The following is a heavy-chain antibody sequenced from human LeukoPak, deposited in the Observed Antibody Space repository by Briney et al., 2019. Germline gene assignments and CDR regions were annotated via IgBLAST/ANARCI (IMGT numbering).Heavy chain of an antibody. D-gene: IGHD6-25*01. CDR2: SNGYDT. Sequence: PGGSLRLSCAAFGFTFSTYAMSWVRHAPGKGLEWVSASNGYDTYYADSVKGRFTISKDNSKNTLYLQMNSLRAEDSAIYYCAKGSSNGRPYYFDFWGPGSLVTVSS. V-gene: IGHV3-23*01. CDR1: GFTFSTYA. CDR3: AKGSSNGRPYYFDF. J-gene: IGHJ4*02.